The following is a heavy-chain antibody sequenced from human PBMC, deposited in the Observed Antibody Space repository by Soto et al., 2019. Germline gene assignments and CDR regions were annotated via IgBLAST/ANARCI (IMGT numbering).Heavy chain of an antibody. Sequence: GGSLRLSCTASGFTFGDYAMSWFRQAPGKGLEWVGFIRSKAYGGTTEYAASVKGRFTISRDDSKSIAYLQMNSLKTEDTAVYYCTPARGLRGLDYWGQGTLVTVSS. CDR2: IRSKAYGGTT. CDR1: GFTFGDYA. J-gene: IGHJ4*02. V-gene: IGHV3-49*03. D-gene: IGHD4-17*01. CDR3: TPARGLRGLDY.